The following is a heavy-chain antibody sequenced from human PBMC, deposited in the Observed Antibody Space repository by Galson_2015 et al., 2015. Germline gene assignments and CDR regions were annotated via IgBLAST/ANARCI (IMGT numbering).Heavy chain of an antibody. V-gene: IGHV3-30-3*01. CDR3: ARGYYYDSSGYPIPDY. J-gene: IGHJ4*02. D-gene: IGHD3-22*01. Sequence: SLRLSCAASGFTFSSYAMHWVRQAPGKRLEWVAVISYDGSNKYYADSVKGRFTISRDNSKNTLYLQMNSLRAEDTAVYYCARGYYYDSSGYPIPDYWGQGTLVTVSS. CDR2: ISYDGSNK. CDR1: GFTFSSYA.